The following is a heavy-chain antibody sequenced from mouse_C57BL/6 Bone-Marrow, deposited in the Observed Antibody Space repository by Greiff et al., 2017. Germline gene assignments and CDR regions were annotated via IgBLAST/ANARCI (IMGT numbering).Heavy chain of an antibody. CDR1: GYTFTSYW. V-gene: IGHV1-50*01. CDR3: ARGGPDY. J-gene: IGHJ2*01. Sequence: QVQLQQPGAELVKPGASVKLSCTASGYTFTSYWMQWVKQRPGQGLEWIGAIDPSDSYTNDNQKFKGKATLTVDTSSSTAYMQLSSLTSEDSAVYYCARGGPDYWGQGTTLTVSA. CDR2: IDPSDSYT.